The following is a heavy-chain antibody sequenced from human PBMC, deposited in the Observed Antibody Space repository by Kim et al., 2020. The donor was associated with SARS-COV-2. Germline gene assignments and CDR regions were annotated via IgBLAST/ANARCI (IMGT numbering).Heavy chain of an antibody. Sequence: ASVKVSCKASGYTFTSYGISWVRQAPGQGLEWMGWISAYNGNTNYAQKLQGRVTMTTDTSTSTAYMELRSLRSDDTAVYYCARDITMVRGVKFDHPENDYYYGMDVWGQGTTVTVSS. D-gene: IGHD3-10*01. J-gene: IGHJ6*02. V-gene: IGHV1-18*01. CDR3: ARDITMVRGVKFDHPENDYYYGMDV. CDR1: GYTFTSYG. CDR2: ISAYNGNT.